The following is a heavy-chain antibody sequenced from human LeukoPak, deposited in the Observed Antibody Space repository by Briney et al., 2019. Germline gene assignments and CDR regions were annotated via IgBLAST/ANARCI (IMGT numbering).Heavy chain of an antibody. Sequence: GGSLRLSFAAPGFTFKNYAMTWVRRTPGKGLEWVSSISENGANPHYEDFVKGRFTIFSEDSHNTLYLQMNSLKAEDTAVYFCAKQYVDFWGQGTLVTVSS. J-gene: IGHJ4*02. CDR2: ISENGANP. CDR3: AKQYVDF. V-gene: IGHV3-23*01. CDR1: GFTFKNYA.